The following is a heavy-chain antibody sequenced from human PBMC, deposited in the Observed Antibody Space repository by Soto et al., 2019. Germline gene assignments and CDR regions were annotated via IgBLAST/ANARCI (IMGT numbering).Heavy chain of an antibody. V-gene: IGHV1-18*04. CDR2: ISPETGKT. D-gene: IGHD4-17*01. Sequence: QLVQSGAELKKPGASVRVSGKASGYTFTSFGVSCVRQAPGQGPEWMGCISPETGKTAYSYKFQYRGSMTADASTTTCYVDLGSLRSDDTAGYYCTRDLFFMAPSTVTTDAYWGQGTLVTVSS. CDR3: TRDLFFMAPSTVTTDAY. J-gene: IGHJ4*02. CDR1: GYTFTSFG.